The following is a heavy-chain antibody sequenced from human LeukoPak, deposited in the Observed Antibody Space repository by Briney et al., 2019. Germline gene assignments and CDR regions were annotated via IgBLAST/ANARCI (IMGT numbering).Heavy chain of an antibody. J-gene: IGHJ4*02. CDR2: INSDGSST. CDR3: ARRGYGDYAPFDY. Sequence: GGSLRLSCAASGITFSRYWMHWVRQAPGKGLVWVSRINSDGSSTRNADSVKGRFTISRDNAKNTLYLQMNSLRAEDTAMYYCARRGYGDYAPFDYWGQGTLVTVSS. D-gene: IGHD4-17*01. CDR1: GITFSRYW. V-gene: IGHV3-74*01.